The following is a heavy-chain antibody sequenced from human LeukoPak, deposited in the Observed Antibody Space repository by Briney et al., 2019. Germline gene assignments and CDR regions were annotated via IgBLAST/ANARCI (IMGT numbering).Heavy chain of an antibody. V-gene: IGHV3-30*18. CDR2: ISYDGSNK. J-gene: IGHJ4*02. Sequence: GGSPRLSCAASGFTFSSYGMHWVRQAPGKGLEWVAVISYDGSNKYYADSVKGRFTISRDNSKNTLYLQMNSLRAEDTAVSYCAKDWSYGSGSYPQIDYWGQGTLVTVSS. D-gene: IGHD3-10*01. CDR3: AKDWSYGSGSYPQIDY. CDR1: GFTFSSYG.